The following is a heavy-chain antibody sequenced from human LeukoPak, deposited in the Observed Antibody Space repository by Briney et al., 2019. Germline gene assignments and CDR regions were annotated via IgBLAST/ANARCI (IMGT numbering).Heavy chain of an antibody. CDR2: ISGSGGST. D-gene: IGHD1-26*01. CDR3: AKEPPQWELHGVVWFDP. Sequence: GGSLRLSCAASGFTFSSYAMSWGRQAPGKGLEWVSAISGSGGSTYYADSVKGRFTISRDNSKNTLYLQMNSLRAEDTAVYYCAKEPPQWELHGVVWFDPWGQGTLVTVSS. V-gene: IGHV3-23*01. CDR1: GFTFSSYA. J-gene: IGHJ5*02.